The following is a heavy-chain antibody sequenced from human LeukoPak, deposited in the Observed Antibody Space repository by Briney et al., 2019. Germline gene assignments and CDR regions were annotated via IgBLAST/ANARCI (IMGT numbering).Heavy chain of an antibody. CDR2: ISGNSGNT. CDR1: GFTFSSYA. Sequence: PGGSLRLSCAASGFTFSSYAMSWVRQAPGMGLEWVSAISGNSGNTHYADSVKGRFTISRDNSKNTLYLQMNSLRAEDTAIYYCAILYSSSPLDYWDQGTLVTVSS. D-gene: IGHD6-6*01. V-gene: IGHV3-23*01. J-gene: IGHJ4*02. CDR3: AILYSSSPLDY.